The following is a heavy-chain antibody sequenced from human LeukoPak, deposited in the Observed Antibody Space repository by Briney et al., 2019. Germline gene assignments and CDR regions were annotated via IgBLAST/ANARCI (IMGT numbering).Heavy chain of an antibody. CDR3: ARRTLGFDY. CDR2: IYYSGST. J-gene: IGHJ4*02. V-gene: IGHV4-39*01. CDR1: GGSISSSRNY. Sequence: LETLSLTXTVSGGSISSSRNYWGWFRHPPRQGLEWIGSIYYSGSTYYNPSLKSQVTISVDTSKNQFSLKLSSVTAADTAVYYCARRTLGFDYWGQGTLVTVSS. D-gene: IGHD1-14*01.